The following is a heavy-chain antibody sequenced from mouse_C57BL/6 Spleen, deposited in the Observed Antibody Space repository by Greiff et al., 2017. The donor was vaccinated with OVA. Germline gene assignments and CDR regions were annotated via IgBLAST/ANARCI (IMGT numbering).Heavy chain of an antibody. V-gene: IGHV1-18*01. CDR2: INPNNGGT. CDR3: ARSEDYGSSPWYFDV. J-gene: IGHJ1*03. D-gene: IGHD1-1*01. CDR1: GYTFTDYN. Sequence: EVQLQQSGPELVKPGASVKIPCKASGYTFTDYNMDWVKQSHGKSLEWIGDINPNNGGTIYNQKFKGKATLTVDKSSSTAYMELRSLTSEDTAVYYCARSEDYGSSPWYFDVWGTGTTVTVSS.